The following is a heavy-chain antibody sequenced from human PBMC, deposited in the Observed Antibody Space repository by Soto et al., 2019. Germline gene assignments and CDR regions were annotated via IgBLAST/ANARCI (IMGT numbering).Heavy chain of an antibody. J-gene: IGHJ4*02. D-gene: IGHD1-26*01. CDR1: GFTFSSYG. CDR2: ISGRDAYT. CDR3: AKVERMTPYTHLR. V-gene: IGHV3-23*01. Sequence: GGSLRLSCAASGFTFSSYGMHWVRQAPGKGLEWVSAISGRDAYTYYADSVQGRFTISRDNSRNTLYLQMNSLTAEDTALYYCAKVERMTPYTHLRWGQGTLVTVSS.